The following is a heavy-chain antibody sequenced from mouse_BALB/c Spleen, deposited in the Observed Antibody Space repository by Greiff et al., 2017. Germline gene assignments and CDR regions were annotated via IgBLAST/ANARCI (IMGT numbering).Heavy chain of an antibody. CDR1: GYSITSDYA. CDR3: AGGRYGNYG. Sequence: EVHLVESGPGLVKPSQSLSLTCTVTGYSITSDYAWNWIRQFPGNKLEWMGYISYSGSTSYNPSLKSRISITRDTSKNQFFLQLNSVTTEDTATYYCAGGRYGNYGWGQGTTLTVSS. J-gene: IGHJ2*01. V-gene: IGHV3-2*02. D-gene: IGHD2-10*02. CDR2: ISYSGST.